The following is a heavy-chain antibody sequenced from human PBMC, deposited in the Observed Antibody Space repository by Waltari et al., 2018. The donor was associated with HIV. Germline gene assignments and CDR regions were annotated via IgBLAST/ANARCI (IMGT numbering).Heavy chain of an antibody. CDR1: GFSFGDYD. Sequence: EAQLLESGGGLVQPGGSLRVSWDASGFSFGDYDMSWVRQAPGKGLQWVSSISRNGAKTHYGDSVRGRFTISRDNSKNTLSLQMDSLRVEDTAIYYCAKDGAIDIWGQGTMVTVSS. J-gene: IGHJ3*02. V-gene: IGHV3-23*01. CDR2: ISRNGAKT. CDR3: AKDGAIDI.